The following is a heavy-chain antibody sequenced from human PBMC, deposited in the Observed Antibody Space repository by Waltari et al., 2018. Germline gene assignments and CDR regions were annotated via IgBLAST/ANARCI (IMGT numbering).Heavy chain of an antibody. V-gene: IGHV3-30*18. Sequence: QVQLVESGGGVVQPGRSLRLSCAASGFTFSSYGMPWVRQAPGKGLEWVAVIWYDGSNKYYADSVKGRFTISRDNSKNTLYLQMNSLRAEDTAMYYCAKEVTGYFDYWGQGTLVTVSS. CDR2: IWYDGSNK. J-gene: IGHJ4*02. CDR1: GFTFSSYG. CDR3: AKEVTGYFDY. D-gene: IGHD7-27*01.